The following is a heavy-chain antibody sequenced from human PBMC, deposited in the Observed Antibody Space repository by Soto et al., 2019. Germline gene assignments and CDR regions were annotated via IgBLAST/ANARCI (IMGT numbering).Heavy chain of an antibody. CDR2: IYATGTT. CDR3: VRDGTKTLRDWFDP. J-gene: IGHJ5*01. V-gene: IGHV4-4*07. Sequence: SETLSPTCTVSGASISGFYWGWIRKSAGKGLEWIGRIYATGTTDYNPSLKSRVMMSVDTSTKQFSLKLRSVTAADTAVYYCVRDGTKTLRDWFDPWGQGISVTVSS. CDR1: GASISGFY. D-gene: IGHD1-1*01.